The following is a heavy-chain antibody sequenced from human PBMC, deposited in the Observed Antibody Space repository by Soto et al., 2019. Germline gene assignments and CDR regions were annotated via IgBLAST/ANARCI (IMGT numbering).Heavy chain of an antibody. CDR3: ARETVAVAGTPDYYYGMDV. V-gene: IGHV3-66*01. D-gene: IGHD6-19*01. J-gene: IGHJ6*02. CDR1: GFTVSSNY. Sequence: EVQLVESGGGLVQPGGSLRLSCAASGFTVSSNYMSWVRQAPGKGLEWVSVIYSGGSTYYADSVKGRFTISRDNSKNSLYLQMNSLRAEDTAVYYCARETVAVAGTPDYYYGMDVWGQGTTVTVSS. CDR2: IYSGGST.